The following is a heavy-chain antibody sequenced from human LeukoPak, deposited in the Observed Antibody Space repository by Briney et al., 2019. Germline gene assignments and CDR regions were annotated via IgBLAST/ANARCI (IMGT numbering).Heavy chain of an antibody. Sequence: PSQTLSLTCAVSGGSISSGGYSWSWIRQPPGKGLEWIGYIYHSGSTYYNPSLKSRVTISVDRSKNQFSLRLSSVTAADTAVYYCARGTTVIPFDYWGQGTLVTVSS. D-gene: IGHD4-17*01. J-gene: IGHJ4*02. V-gene: IGHV4-30-2*01. CDR1: GGSISSGGYS. CDR2: IYHSGST. CDR3: ARGTTVIPFDY.